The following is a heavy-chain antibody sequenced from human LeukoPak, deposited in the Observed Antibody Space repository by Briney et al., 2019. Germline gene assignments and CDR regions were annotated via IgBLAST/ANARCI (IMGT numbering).Heavy chain of an antibody. CDR1: GGSISSGGYY. CDR2: IYYSGST. CDR3: ARETHDKDQNWFDP. J-gene: IGHJ5*02. D-gene: IGHD1-1*01. Sequence: SQTLSLTCTVSGGSISSGGYYWSWIRQHRGKGLEWIGYIYYSGSTYYNPSLKSRVTISVDTSKNQFSLKLSSVTAADTAVYYCARETHDKDQNWFDPWGQGTLVTVSS. V-gene: IGHV4-31*03.